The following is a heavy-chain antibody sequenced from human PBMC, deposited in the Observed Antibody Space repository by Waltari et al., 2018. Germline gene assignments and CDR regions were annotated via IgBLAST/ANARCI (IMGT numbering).Heavy chain of an antibody. CDR2: IYHDGTT. D-gene: IGHD2-8*02. J-gene: IGHJ5*02. CDR3: TRQTLGYCTSAACRRLEA. V-gene: IGHV4-38-2*01. Sequence: QVQLQESGPRLVKPSETLSLTCDVSGYAINRGFYLGWFRQAPEKGLEWIAKIYHDGTTFYNPSLTSRVTTSMDTSKNQISLKLKSVTAADTAVYYCTRQTLGYCTSAACRRLEAWGQGTLVTVSS. CDR1: GYAINRGFY.